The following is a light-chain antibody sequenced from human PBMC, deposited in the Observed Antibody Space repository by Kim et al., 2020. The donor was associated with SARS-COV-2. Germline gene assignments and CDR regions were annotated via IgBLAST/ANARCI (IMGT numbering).Light chain of an antibody. V-gene: IGLV4-69*01. J-gene: IGLJ7*01. CDR1: SGHSNDA. CDR2: VNSDGSL. Sequence: QLVVTQSPSASASLGASVKLTCTLSSGHSNDAINWHQQQPEKGPRFLMKVNSDGSLIRGDGVPDRFSGSSSGDARYLTISSLQSEDEADYYCQTWGTGSWEFGGGTQLTDL. CDR3: QTWGTGSWE.